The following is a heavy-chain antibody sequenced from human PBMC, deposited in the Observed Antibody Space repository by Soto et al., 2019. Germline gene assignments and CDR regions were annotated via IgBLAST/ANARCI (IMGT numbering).Heavy chain of an antibody. D-gene: IGHD1-7*01. V-gene: IGHV1-18*01. CDR2: MSAYSGNT. J-gene: IGHJ6*03. Sequence: ASVKVSCKASGYTFTSYDINWVRQATGQGLEWMGWMSAYSGNTDYAQKLQGRVTMTTDTSTSTAYMELRSLRSDDTAVYYCARDVDWNYDYYYYYYMDVWGKGTTVTVSS. CDR3: ARDVDWNYDYYYYYYMDV. CDR1: GYTFTSYD.